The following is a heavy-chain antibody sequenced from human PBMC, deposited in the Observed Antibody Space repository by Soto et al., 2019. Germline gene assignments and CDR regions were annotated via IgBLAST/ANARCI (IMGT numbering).Heavy chain of an antibody. V-gene: IGHV3-48*01. D-gene: IGHD5-12*01. CDR3: ARDREGDGYNSDY. J-gene: IGHJ4*02. Sequence: SVKGRFTISRDNAKNSLYLQMNSLRADDTAVYYCARDREGDGYNSDYWGQGTLVTVSS.